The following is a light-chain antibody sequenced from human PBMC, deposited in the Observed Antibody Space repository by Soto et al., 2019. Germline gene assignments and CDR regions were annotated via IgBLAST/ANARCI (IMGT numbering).Light chain of an antibody. CDR3: TSYTTSSPYV. Sequence: QSALTQPASVSGSPGQSITISCTGTSSDIGDYDYVSWYQHLPGKAPKLLIFDVTHRPSGVSDRFSGSKSGNTASLTISGVRPEDEADYYCTSYTTSSPYVFGTGTKLTVL. J-gene: IGLJ1*01. CDR1: SSDIGDYDY. V-gene: IGLV2-14*01. CDR2: DVT.